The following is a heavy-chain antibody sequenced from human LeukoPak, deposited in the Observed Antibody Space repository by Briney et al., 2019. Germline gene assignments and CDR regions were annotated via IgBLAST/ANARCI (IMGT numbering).Heavy chain of an antibody. Sequence: PGGSLRLSCAASGFTVSSNYMSWVRQAPGKGLEWVSVIYSGGSTYYADSVKGRFTISRDNSKNTLYLQMNSLRAEDTAVYYCARDVDTAKGGAFDIWGQGTMVTVSS. CDR2: IYSGGST. CDR3: ARDVDTAKGGAFDI. J-gene: IGHJ3*02. V-gene: IGHV3-53*01. CDR1: GFTVSSNY. D-gene: IGHD5-18*01.